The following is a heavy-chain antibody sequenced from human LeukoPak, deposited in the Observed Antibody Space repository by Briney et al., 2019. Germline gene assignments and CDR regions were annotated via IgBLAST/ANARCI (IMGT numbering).Heavy chain of an antibody. CDR1: GGPSSGYY. CDR3: AQLFGAPSDY. V-gene: IGHV4-34*01. J-gene: IGHJ4*02. D-gene: IGHD3-10*02. CDR2: INHSGST. Sequence: PSETLSLTCAVYGGPSSGYYGSWIRQPPGKGLEWIGEINHSGSTNYNPSLKSRVTISVDTFKNQFSLKLSSVTAADTAVYYCAQLFGAPSDYWGQGTLVTVSS.